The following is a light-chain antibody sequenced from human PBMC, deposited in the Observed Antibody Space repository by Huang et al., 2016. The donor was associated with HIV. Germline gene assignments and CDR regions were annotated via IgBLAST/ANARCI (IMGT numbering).Light chain of an antibody. V-gene: IGKV3-15*01. J-gene: IGKJ4*01. CDR3: QQYNHWPLT. CDR1: QSISTD. CDR2: GAA. Sequence: EVVMTQSPGTLSVSPGERVTLSCRASQSISTDLAWYQQGPGQAPRLLVFGAAIRATGSPATGIPTRFSGRGSGTDCTRTISSLRSEDFAVYYCQQYNHWPLTFGGGTKVEIK.